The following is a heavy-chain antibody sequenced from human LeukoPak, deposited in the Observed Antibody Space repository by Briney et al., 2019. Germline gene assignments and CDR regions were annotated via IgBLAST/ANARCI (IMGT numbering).Heavy chain of an antibody. J-gene: IGHJ5*02. Sequence: ASVKVSCKASGGTFSSYAISWVRQAPGQGLEWMGRIIPILGIANYAQKFQGRVTITADKSTSTAYMELSSLRSEDTAVYYCARDGYSSSWYQDVGWFDPWGQGTLVTVSS. V-gene: IGHV1-69*04. CDR3: ARDGYSSSWYQDVGWFDP. CDR2: IIPILGIA. CDR1: GGTFSSYA. D-gene: IGHD6-13*01.